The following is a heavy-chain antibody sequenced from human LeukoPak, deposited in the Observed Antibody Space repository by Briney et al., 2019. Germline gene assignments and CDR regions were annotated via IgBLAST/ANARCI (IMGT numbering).Heavy chain of an antibody. Sequence: GRSLRLSCAASGFTFSNYGMHWVRQAPGKGLEWVSAISGSGGSTYYADSVKGRFTISRDNSKNTLYLQMNSLRAEDTAVYYCAKIGQIQLWLEAPDYWGQGTLVTVSS. CDR3: AKIGQIQLWLEAPDY. D-gene: IGHD5-18*01. CDR2: ISGSGGST. CDR1: GFTFSNYG. V-gene: IGHV3-23*01. J-gene: IGHJ4*02.